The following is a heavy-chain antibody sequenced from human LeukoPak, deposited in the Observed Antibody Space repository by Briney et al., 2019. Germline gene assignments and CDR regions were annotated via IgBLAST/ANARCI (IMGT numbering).Heavy chain of an antibody. CDR3: AISDGYCSSTPCYNPFDY. CDR2: INHSGST. V-gene: IGHV4-34*01. J-gene: IGHJ4*02. Sequence: SETLSLTCAVYGGSFSGYYWSWIRQPPGKGLEWIGEINHSGSTNYNPSLKSRVTISVDTSKNQFSLRLNSVTAADTAVYYCAISDGYCSSTPCYNPFDYWGQGTLVTVSS. CDR1: GGSFSGYY. D-gene: IGHD2-2*02.